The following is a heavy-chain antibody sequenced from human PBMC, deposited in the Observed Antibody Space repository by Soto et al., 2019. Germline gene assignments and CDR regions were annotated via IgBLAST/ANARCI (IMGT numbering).Heavy chain of an antibody. D-gene: IGHD2-2*01. CDR2: IIPVFATA. V-gene: IGHV1-69*01. CDR1: GATFSNYA. CDR3: ARREYQGPPSDY. J-gene: IGHJ4*02. Sequence: QVQLVQSGAEVKKPGSSVKVSCKASGATFSNYAVTWVRQAPGQGLEWVGGIIPVFATATYAQTFQGRVTITADESTNTAYMELSSLTSEDTAVYYCARREYQGPPSDYWGQGTLVTVSS.